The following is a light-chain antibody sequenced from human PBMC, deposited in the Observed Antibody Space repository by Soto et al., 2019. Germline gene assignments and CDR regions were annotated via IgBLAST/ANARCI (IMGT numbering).Light chain of an antibody. Sequence: QSVLAQPASVSGSPGQSITISCTGTGSDVGAYNYVSWYQQHPGKAPKLMIYEVSNRPSGVSHRFSGSKSDNTASLTISGLQTDDEADYYCSSYTSSRTLVFGTGTKVTVL. CDR2: EVS. CDR3: SSYTSSRTLV. CDR1: GSDVGAYNY. V-gene: IGLV2-14*01. J-gene: IGLJ1*01.